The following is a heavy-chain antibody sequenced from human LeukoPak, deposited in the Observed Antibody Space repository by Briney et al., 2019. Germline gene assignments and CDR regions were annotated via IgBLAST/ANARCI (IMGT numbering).Heavy chain of an antibody. CDR2: IYYSGST. J-gene: IGHJ3*02. CDR3: ARQKVGSDFWSGYYYADAFDI. V-gene: IGHV4-39*01. CDR1: GGSISSSSYY. D-gene: IGHD3-3*01. Sequence: SETLSLTCTVSGGSISSSSYYWGWIRQPPGKGLEWIGSIYYSGSTYYDPSLKSRVTISVDTSKNQFSLKLSSVTAADTAVYYCARQKVGSDFWSGYYYADAFDIWSQGTMVTVSS.